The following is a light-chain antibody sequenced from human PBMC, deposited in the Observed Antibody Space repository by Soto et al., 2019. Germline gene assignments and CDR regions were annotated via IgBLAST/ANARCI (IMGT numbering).Light chain of an antibody. CDR2: GTT. J-gene: IGLJ3*02. CDR1: TSNSGAGFD. V-gene: IGLV1-40*01. Sequence: QLVLTQPPSVSGAPGQRITLSCTGSTSNSGAGFDVHWYQQYPGTAPKLHISGTTSRPSGVADRFSGSQSGTAASLAITGLQAGDEADYYCQTYDTSLSGAWVFGGGTKLTDL. CDR3: QTYDTSLSGAWV.